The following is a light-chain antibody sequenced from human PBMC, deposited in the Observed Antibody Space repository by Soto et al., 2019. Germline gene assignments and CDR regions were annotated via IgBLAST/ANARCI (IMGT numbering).Light chain of an antibody. Sequence: QAVVTQPASVSGSPGQSITISCTGTSSDVGGYNYVSWYQQHPGKAPKLMIYDVSYRPSGVSNRFSGSKSGNTASLTMSGLQAEDEADYYCSSYTSSSTLVFGGGTKLTVL. CDR1: SSDVGGYNY. CDR2: DVS. J-gene: IGLJ2*01. CDR3: SSYTSSSTLV. V-gene: IGLV2-14*03.